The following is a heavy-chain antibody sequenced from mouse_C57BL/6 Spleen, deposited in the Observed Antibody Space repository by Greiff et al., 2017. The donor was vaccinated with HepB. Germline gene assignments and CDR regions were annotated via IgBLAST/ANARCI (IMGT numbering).Heavy chain of an antibody. J-gene: IGHJ4*01. CDR3: ARGGVRRFDAMDY. V-gene: IGHV5-6*02. D-gene: IGHD2-14*01. CDR2: ISSGGSYT. Sequence: DVKLQESGGDLVKPGGSLKLSCAASGFTFSSYGMSWVRQTPDKRLEWVATISSGGSYTYYPDSVKGRFTISRDNAKNTLYLQMSSLKSEDTAMYYCARGGVRRFDAMDYWGQRTSVTVSS. CDR1: GFTFSSYG.